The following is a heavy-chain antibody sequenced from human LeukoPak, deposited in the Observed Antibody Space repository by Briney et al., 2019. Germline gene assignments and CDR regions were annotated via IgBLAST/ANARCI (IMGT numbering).Heavy chain of an antibody. CDR3: ARAWGAAGKEFWFDP. Sequence: ASVKVSCKASGYTFANYGISWVRQAPGQGLEGMGWISAYNSNTNYAQKLQGRVTMTTDTSTNTAYMELRSLRSDDTAVYFCARAWGAAGKEFWFDPWGQGTLVTVSS. V-gene: IGHV1-18*01. J-gene: IGHJ5*02. D-gene: IGHD6-13*01. CDR1: GYTFANYG. CDR2: ISAYNSNT.